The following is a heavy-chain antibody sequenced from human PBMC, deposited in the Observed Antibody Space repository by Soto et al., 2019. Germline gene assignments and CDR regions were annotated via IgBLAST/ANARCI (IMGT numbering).Heavy chain of an antibody. Sequence: GGSLRLSCAASGFTFSSYGMHWVRQAPGKGLEWVAVIWYDGSNKYYADSVKGRFTISRDNSKNTLYLQMNSLRAEDTAVYYCARSPHCTNGVCPNTVDYWGQGTLVTVSS. J-gene: IGHJ4*02. CDR3: ARSPHCTNGVCPNTVDY. V-gene: IGHV3-33*01. CDR1: GFTFSSYG. CDR2: IWYDGSNK. D-gene: IGHD2-8*01.